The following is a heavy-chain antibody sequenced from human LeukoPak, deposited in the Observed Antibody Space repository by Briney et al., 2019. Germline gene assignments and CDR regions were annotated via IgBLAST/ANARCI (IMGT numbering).Heavy chain of an antibody. D-gene: IGHD4-17*01. V-gene: IGHV1-18*01. J-gene: IGHJ4*02. Sequence: ASVKVSCKASGYTFTSYGISWVRQAPGQGLEWMGWISAYNGNTNYAQKLQGRVTMTEDTSTDTAYMELSSLRSEDTAVYYCARDPQPGDYGFDYWGQGTLVTVSS. CDR2: ISAYNGNT. CDR1: GYTFTSYG. CDR3: ARDPQPGDYGFDY.